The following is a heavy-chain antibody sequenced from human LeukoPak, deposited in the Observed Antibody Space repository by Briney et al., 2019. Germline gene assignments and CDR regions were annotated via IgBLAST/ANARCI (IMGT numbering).Heavy chain of an antibody. D-gene: IGHD6-13*01. CDR3: ATSGYSSSCPDY. CDR2: IYTSGST. V-gene: IGHV4-4*07. CDR1: GGSISRYY. Sequence: SETLSLTCAVSGGSISRYYWSWIRQPAGKGLEWIGRIYTSGSTNYNPSLKSRVTMSVDTSKNQFSLKLSSVTAADTAVYYCATSGYSSSCPDYWGQGTLVTVSS. J-gene: IGHJ4*02.